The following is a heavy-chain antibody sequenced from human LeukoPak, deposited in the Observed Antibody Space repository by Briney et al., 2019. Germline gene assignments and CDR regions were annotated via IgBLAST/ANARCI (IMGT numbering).Heavy chain of an antibody. CDR1: GFTFSEYY. CDR2: ISSGAHTV. V-gene: IGHV3-11*01. J-gene: IGHJ6*02. CDR3: ARDRYNMDV. Sequence: GGSLRLSCAASGFTFSEYYMTWIRQAPGKGLEWISYISSGAHTVYYADSVKGRFTISRDNAKNSVYLQMNSLRVEDTAVYYCARDRYNMDVWGQGTTVSVS. D-gene: IGHD5-24*01.